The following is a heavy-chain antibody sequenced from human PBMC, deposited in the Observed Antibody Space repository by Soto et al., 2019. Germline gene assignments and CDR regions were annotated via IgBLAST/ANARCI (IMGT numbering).Heavy chain of an antibody. J-gene: IGHJ6*02. CDR1: GFIFSSYG. Sequence: GGSLRLSCAASGFIFSSYGMHWVRQAPGKGLEWVAVISYDGSNKYYADSVKGRFTISRDNSKNTLYLQMNSLRAEDTAVYYCAKEVWSGPMDVWGQGTTVTVFS. CDR2: ISYDGSNK. V-gene: IGHV3-30*18. D-gene: IGHD3-3*01. CDR3: AKEVWSGPMDV.